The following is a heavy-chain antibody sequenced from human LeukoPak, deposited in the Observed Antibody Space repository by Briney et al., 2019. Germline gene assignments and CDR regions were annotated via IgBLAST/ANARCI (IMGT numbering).Heavy chain of an antibody. CDR2: ISSSSSYI. Sequence: PGGSLRLSCAASGFTFSSYSMNWVRQAPGKGLEWVSSISSSSSYIYYADSVKGRFTISRDNAKNSLYLQMNSLRAEDTAVYYCARVGVLRYFDSSPRNCWGQGTLVTVSS. D-gene: IGHD3-9*01. V-gene: IGHV3-21*01. CDR3: ARVGVLRYFDSSPRNC. CDR1: GFTFSSYS. J-gene: IGHJ4*02.